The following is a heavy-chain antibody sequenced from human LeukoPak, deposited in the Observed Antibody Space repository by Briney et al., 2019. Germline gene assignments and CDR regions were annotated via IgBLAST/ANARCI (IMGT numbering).Heavy chain of an antibody. Sequence: KPSETLSLTCTVSGGSISSYYWSWIRQPPGKGLEWIGYIYYSGSTNYNPSLKSRVTISVDTSKNQFSLKLSSVTAADTAVYYCARVSSGYSYGFYFDYWGQGTLVTVSS. CDR2: IYYSGST. CDR3: ARVSSGYSYGFYFDY. J-gene: IGHJ4*02. CDR1: GGSISSYY. D-gene: IGHD5-18*01. V-gene: IGHV4-59*01.